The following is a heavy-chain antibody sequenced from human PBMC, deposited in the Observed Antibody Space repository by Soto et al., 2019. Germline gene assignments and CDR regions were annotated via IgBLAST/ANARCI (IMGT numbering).Heavy chain of an antibody. Sequence: QVQLQESGPGLVKPSETLSLTCAVSGDYIRSNTWWSWVRQSPGKGLVWIGAIYHSGNTHYKASLKSAVTILKDKSKMRLALSLTSVTAADTAVYYCASRPAYISGKDYWGQGTLVTVSS. CDR2: IYHSGNT. D-gene: IGHD3-3*02. CDR1: GDYIRSNTW. V-gene: IGHV4-4*02. J-gene: IGHJ4*02. CDR3: ASRPAYISGKDY.